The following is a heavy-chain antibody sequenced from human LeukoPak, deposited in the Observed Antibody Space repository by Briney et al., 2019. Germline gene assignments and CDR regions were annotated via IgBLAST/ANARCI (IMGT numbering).Heavy chain of an antibody. J-gene: IGHJ4*02. CDR3: ARHSLLVGFHFDY. CDR1: GGSVNTYY. V-gene: IGHV4-59*08. Sequence: SETLSLTCSVSGGSVNTYYWSWIGQPPGKGLEWIWYVYYSGSTNYNPSLKSRVTISVDTSKDQFSLKLTSLTAADTAVYYCARHSLLVGFHFDYWGQGSLVTVSS. D-gene: IGHD6-13*01. CDR2: VYYSGST.